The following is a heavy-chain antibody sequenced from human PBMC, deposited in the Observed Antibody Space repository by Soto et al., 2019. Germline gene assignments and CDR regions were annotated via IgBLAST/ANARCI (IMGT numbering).Heavy chain of an antibody. CDR2: ISYDGSNK. J-gene: IGHJ6*02. CDR1: GFTFSSYG. D-gene: IGHD5-12*01. V-gene: IGHV3-30*18. Sequence: GGSLRLSCAASGFTFSSYGMHWVRQAPGKGLEWVAVISYDGSNKYYADSVKGRFTISRDNSKNTLYLQMNSLRGEDTAVYYCAKDHDHGWIYMDVWGQGTTVTVPS. CDR3: AKDHDHGWIYMDV.